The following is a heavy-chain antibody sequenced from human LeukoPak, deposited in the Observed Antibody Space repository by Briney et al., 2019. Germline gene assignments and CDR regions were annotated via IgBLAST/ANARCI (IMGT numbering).Heavy chain of an antibody. V-gene: IGHV1-2*02. D-gene: IGHD6-13*01. J-gene: IGHJ3*02. Sequence: ASVKVSCKASGYTFTGYYMHWARQAPGQGLEWMGWINPNSGGTNYAQKFQGRVTMTRDTSISTAYMELSRLRSDDTAVYYCARDIAAAGTDDAFDIWGQGTMVTVSS. CDR3: ARDIAAAGTDDAFDI. CDR2: INPNSGGT. CDR1: GYTFTGYY.